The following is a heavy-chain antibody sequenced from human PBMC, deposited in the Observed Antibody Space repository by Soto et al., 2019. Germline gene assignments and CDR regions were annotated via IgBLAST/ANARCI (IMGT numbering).Heavy chain of an antibody. D-gene: IGHD1-26*01. CDR2: SSAHNGDT. CDR1: GYAFSNYG. J-gene: IGHJ5*02. V-gene: IGHV1-18*04. CDR3: GRAWQLAP. Sequence: QVQLVQSGDEVKKPGASVKVSCNAAGYAFSNYGISWVRQAPGQGLHWMGGSSAHNGDTLYAHNLQGRVTMTIDTSTSTAYMDLRSLRCAETGMYYCGRAWQLAPWGQGTLVTVSS.